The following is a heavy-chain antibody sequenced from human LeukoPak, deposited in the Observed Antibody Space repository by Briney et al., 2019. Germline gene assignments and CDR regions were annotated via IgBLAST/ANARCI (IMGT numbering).Heavy chain of an antibody. V-gene: IGHV3-30*02. CDR3: AKDVSVNGVWYYYMDV. D-gene: IGHD3-16*01. CDR1: GFTFSSYG. J-gene: IGHJ6*03. Sequence: QPGGSLRLSCAASGFTFSSYGMHWVRQAPGKGLEWVAFIRYDGSNKYYADSVKGRFTISRDNSKNTLYLQMNSLRAEDTAVYYCAKDVSVNGVWYYYMDVWGKGTTVTVSS. CDR2: IRYDGSNK.